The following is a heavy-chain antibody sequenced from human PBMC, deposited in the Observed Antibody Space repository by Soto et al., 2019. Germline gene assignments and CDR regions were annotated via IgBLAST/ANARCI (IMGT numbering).Heavy chain of an antibody. CDR3: ARSAIIPSEGLIGPFDY. J-gene: IGHJ4*02. CDR2: INPGNGNT. D-gene: IGHD3-16*02. V-gene: IGHV1-3*05. CDR1: GYTFTAYA. Sequence: QVQLVQSGGEERKPGASVRLSCEASGYTFTAYALHWLRQAPGQSLEWMAWINPGNGNTKYSLKFLGRVSITKDTSATTALLELRTLNSEDTAVYYCARSAIIPSEGLIGPFDYWGQGDLVTVSS.